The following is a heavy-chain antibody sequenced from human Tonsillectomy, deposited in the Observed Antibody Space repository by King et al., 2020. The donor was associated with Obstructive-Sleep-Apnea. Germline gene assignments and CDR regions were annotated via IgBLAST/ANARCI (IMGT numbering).Heavy chain of an antibody. D-gene: IGHD6-13*01. J-gene: IGHJ6*02. V-gene: IGHV3-30*18. CDR3: AKEMITAAGTGGMDV. CDR1: GFTFSSYG. CDR2: ISYDGSNK. Sequence: QLVQSGGGVLQPGRSLRLSCAASGFTFSSYGMHWVRQAPGKGLEWMAVISYDGSNKYYSDSMKCRFTISRDNSKNKLYLQMNSLRAEDTAVYYCAKEMITAAGTGGMDVWGQGTTVTVSS.